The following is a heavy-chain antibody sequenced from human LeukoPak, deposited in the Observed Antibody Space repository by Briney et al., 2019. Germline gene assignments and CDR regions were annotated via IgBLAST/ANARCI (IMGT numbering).Heavy chain of an antibody. CDR3: ARGASGDNWFDP. CDR2: INPNSGGT. V-gene: IGHV1-2*02. Sequence: ASVKVSCKASGYTFTDYYMHWVRQAPGQGLEWMGWINPNSGGTNYAQKFQGRVTMTRDTSINTAYMELSRLRSDDTAVYYCARGASGDNWFDPWGQGTLVTVSS. J-gene: IGHJ5*02. CDR1: GYTFTDYY. D-gene: IGHD1-26*01.